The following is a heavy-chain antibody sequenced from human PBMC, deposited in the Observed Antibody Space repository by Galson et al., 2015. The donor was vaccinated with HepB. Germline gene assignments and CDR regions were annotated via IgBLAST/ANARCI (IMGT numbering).Heavy chain of an antibody. V-gene: IGHV4-31*03. CDR3: ARGQDSRKVSK. J-gene: IGHJ4*02. CDR2: IYSSEIT. Sequence: LSLTCSVSGGYISNALYHWSWIRQHPEKSLEWIGCIYSSEITYYNPSLRSRLDISADTSKNQFSLNLSSVTAADTAVYYCARGQDSRKVSKWGQGILVTVSS. CDR1: GGYISNALYH. D-gene: IGHD2-15*01.